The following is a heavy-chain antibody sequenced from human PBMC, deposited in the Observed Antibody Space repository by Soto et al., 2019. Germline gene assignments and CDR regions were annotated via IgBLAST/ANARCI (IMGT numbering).Heavy chain of an antibody. V-gene: IGHV4-39*01. Sequence: SETLSLTCTVSGGSFSSSSYYWGWIRQPPGKGLEWIGSIYYSGSTYYNPSLKSRVTISVDTSKNQFSLKLSSVTAADTAVYYCGRRKQLWGFDYWGKGPLVTVSS. CDR3: GRRKQLWGFDY. CDR1: GGSFSSSSYY. D-gene: IGHD5-18*01. J-gene: IGHJ4*02. CDR2: IYYSGST.